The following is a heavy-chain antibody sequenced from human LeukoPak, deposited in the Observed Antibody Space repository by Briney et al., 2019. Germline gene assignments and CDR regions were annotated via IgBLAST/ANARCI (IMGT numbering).Heavy chain of an antibody. Sequence: GGSLRLSCAASGFTFSSYWMNWARQAPGKGLEWVASINHNGNVNYYVDSVKGRFTISRDNAKNTLYLQMNSLRAEDTAVYYCARAGTTTENDYWGQGTLVTVSS. CDR2: INHNGNVN. CDR1: GFTFSSYW. CDR3: ARAGTTTENDY. D-gene: IGHD1-1*01. V-gene: IGHV3-7*01. J-gene: IGHJ4*02.